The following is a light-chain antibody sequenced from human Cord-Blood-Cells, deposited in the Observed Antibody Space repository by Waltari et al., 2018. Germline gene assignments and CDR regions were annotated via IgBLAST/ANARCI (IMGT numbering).Light chain of an antibody. CDR1: QSVSSSY. CDR2: GAS. Sequence: IVLTQSPGTPPLSPGERATLSCRASQSVSSSYLAWYQQKPGQAPRLLIYGASSRATGIPDRFSGSGSGTDFTLTISRLEPEDFAVYYCQQYGSSPFTFGPGTKVDIK. CDR3: QQYGSSPFT. V-gene: IGKV3-20*01. J-gene: IGKJ3*01.